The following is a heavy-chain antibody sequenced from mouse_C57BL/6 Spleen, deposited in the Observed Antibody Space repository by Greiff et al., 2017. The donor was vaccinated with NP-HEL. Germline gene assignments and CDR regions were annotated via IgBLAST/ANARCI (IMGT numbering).Heavy chain of an antibody. Sequence: EVKLQQSGPELVKPGASVKISCKASGYSFTDYNMNWVKQSNGKSLEWIGVINPNYGTTSYNQKFKGKATLTVDQSSSTAYMQLNSLTSEDSAVDYCARDYGSSYVGYFDVWGTGTTVTVSS. V-gene: IGHV1-39*01. J-gene: IGHJ1*03. CDR2: INPNYGTT. CDR1: GYSFTDYN. D-gene: IGHD1-1*01. CDR3: ARDYGSSYVGYFDV.